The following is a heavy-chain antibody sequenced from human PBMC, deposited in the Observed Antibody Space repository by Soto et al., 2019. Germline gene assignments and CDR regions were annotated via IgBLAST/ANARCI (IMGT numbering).Heavy chain of an antibody. V-gene: IGHV1-18*01. Sequence: QVQVVQSGDEVKETGASVRVSCKTSGYSFTAYGISWVRQAPGQGLEWMGWISCYNGKTKYAQKVQGRGTMTTDTSTSTAYMEVRSLTADDTPIYYCARDAPPPELRFLEWHNYDYNGMDVWGQGTTVTVSS. CDR1: GYSFTAYG. D-gene: IGHD3-3*01. CDR3: ARDAPPPELRFLEWHNYDYNGMDV. CDR2: ISCYNGKT. J-gene: IGHJ6*02.